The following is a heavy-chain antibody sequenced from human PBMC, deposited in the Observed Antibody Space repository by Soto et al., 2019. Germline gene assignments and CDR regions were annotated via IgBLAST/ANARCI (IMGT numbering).Heavy chain of an antibody. CDR3: AKDLIVGATRAVAADAFDI. Sequence: GGSLRLSCAASGFTFSSYAMSWVRQAPGKGLEWVSAISGSGGSTYYADSVKGRFTISRDNSKNTLYLQMNSLRAEDTAVYYCAKDLIVGATRAVAADAFDIWGQGTMVTVS. CDR1: GFTFSSYA. V-gene: IGHV3-23*01. J-gene: IGHJ3*02. CDR2: ISGSGGST. D-gene: IGHD1-26*01.